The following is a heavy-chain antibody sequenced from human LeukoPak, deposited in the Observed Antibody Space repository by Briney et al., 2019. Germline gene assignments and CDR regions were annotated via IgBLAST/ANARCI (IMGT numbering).Heavy chain of an antibody. CDR3: ARGVGAIYYFDY. J-gene: IGHJ4*02. Sequence: ASVKVSCKASGYTFTGYYMHWMRQAPGQGLEWMGWINPNSGGTNYAQKFQGRVTMTRDTSISTAYMELSRLRSDDTAVYYCARGVGAIYYFDYWGQGTMVTVSS. CDR1: GYTFTGYY. V-gene: IGHV1-2*02. D-gene: IGHD1-26*01. CDR2: INPNSGGT.